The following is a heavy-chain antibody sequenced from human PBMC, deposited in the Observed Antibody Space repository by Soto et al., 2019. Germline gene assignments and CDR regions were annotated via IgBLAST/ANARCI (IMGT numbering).Heavy chain of an antibody. D-gene: IGHD6-19*01. CDR2: INVSGALT. V-gene: IGHV3-23*01. J-gene: IGHJ1*01. CDR3: VKDTQWLETYFRS. CDR1: GGPFDAHG. Sequence: PGGVLRVKSAALGGPFDAHGIAWGRQSPGKGLQWVSSINVSGALTYYIESVKGRFTISRDNSEHTLYLQMNNLEADDTAIYYCVKDTQWLETYFRSWGPGTLVTVS.